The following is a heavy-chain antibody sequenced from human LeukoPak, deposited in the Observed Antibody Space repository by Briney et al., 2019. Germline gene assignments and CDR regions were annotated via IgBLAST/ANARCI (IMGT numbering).Heavy chain of an antibody. J-gene: IGHJ4*02. CDR3: ARGVAGTSGRDY. V-gene: IGHV3-53*01. D-gene: IGHD6-19*01. Sequence: PGGSMRLSCAASGFTVSSNYMSWVRQAPGKGLEWVSVIYSGGSTYYADSVKGRFTISRDNSKNTLYLQMNSLRAEDTAVYYCARGVAGTSGRDYWGQGTLVTVSS. CDR2: IYSGGST. CDR1: GFTVSSNY.